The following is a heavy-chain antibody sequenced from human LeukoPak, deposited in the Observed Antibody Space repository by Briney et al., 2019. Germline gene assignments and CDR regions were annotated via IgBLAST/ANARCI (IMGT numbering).Heavy chain of an antibody. V-gene: IGHV1-2*02. D-gene: IGHD2-21*01. CDR3: AREGVGGAYAMDV. CDR2: VNPNGGGT. Sequence: ASVTVSCGPSGYTFAAYYIHWVRQAPGQGLEWMGWVNPNGGGTNYAQKFKDRLTMTRDTYISTAYMELSSLESDDTAVYFCAREGVGGAYAMDVWGQGTTVTVSS. CDR1: GYTFAAYY. J-gene: IGHJ6*02.